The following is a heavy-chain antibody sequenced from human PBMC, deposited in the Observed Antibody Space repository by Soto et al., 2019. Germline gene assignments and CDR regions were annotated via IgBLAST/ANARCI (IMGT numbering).Heavy chain of an antibody. CDR2: IYPVYSDT. Sequence: GDSLKISFEGSGYSFTSYWIGWVRQMPGKGLEWMGIIYPVYSDTRYSPSFQGQVTISADKSISTAYLQWSSLKASDTAMYYCARHVDTAMVTDYWGQGTLVTVSS. CDR1: GYSFTSYW. J-gene: IGHJ4*02. V-gene: IGHV5-51*01. CDR3: ARHVDTAMVTDY. D-gene: IGHD5-18*01.